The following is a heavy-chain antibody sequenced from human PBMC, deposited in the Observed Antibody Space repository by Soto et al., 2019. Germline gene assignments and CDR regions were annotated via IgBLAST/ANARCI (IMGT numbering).Heavy chain of an antibody. V-gene: IGHV1-24*01. Sequence: ASVEVSCKVSGYTLTELSMHWVRQAHRKGLEWMGGFDPEDGETIYAQKFQGRVTMTEDTSTDTAYMELRSLRSDDTAVYYCARAGRSLGRGEIGGYWYFDLRRRRTLVTVSS. D-gene: IGHD2-21*01. CDR2: FDPEDGET. CDR1: GYTLTELS. CDR3: ARAGRSLGRGEIGGYWYFDL. J-gene: IGHJ2*01.